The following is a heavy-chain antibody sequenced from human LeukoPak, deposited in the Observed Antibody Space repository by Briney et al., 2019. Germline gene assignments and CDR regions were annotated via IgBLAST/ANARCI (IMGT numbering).Heavy chain of an antibody. CDR1: GFSLSTSGVG. D-gene: IGHD2-2*01. J-gene: IGHJ6*02. Sequence: SGPTLVNPPQTLTLTCTFSGFSLSTSGVGVGWIRQPPGKALEWVALIYWDDEKRFSPTLKSRRSIPKDTPKNQVVLTVSNVDPVDTATYYCAHAMTRLAYGLDVWGQGTTVIVS. CDR3: AHAMTRLAYGLDV. CDR2: IYWDDEK. V-gene: IGHV2-5*02.